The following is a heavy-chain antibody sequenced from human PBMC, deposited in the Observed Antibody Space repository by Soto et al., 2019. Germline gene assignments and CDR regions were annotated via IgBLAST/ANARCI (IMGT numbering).Heavy chain of an antibody. CDR1: GYTFTSYA. V-gene: IGHV7-4-1*01. CDR3: ARDVPTVTMLGYYYYDSGMDG. D-gene: IGHD4-17*01. CDR2: LTTNTGNP. Sequence: QVQLVLSGSELKKPGASVKVSCKASGYTFTSYAMNWVRQAPGPGLEGMGWLTTNTGNPTYAQGFTGRFVFSLDSSVITAYLQICSLKAEDTAVYYCARDVPTVTMLGYYYYDSGMDGWGQGTTVTV. J-gene: IGHJ6*02.